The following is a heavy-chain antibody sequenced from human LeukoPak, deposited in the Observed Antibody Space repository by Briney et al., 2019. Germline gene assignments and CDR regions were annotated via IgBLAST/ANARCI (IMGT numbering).Heavy chain of an antibody. CDR2: INHSGST. J-gene: IGHJ3*02. Sequence: SETLSLTCYVSGDSIKNDDYYWSWIRQPPGKGLEWIGEINHSGSTNYNPSLKSRVTISVDTSKNQFSLKLSSVTAADTAVYYCARGPLPYCDILTGPRAFDIWGQGTMVTVSS. D-gene: IGHD3-9*01. CDR1: GDSIKNDDYY. CDR3: ARGPLPYCDILTGPRAFDI. V-gene: IGHV4-34*01.